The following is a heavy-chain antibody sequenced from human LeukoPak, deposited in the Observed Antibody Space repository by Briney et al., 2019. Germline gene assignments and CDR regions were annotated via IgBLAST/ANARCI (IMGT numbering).Heavy chain of an antibody. Sequence: SQTLSLTCTVSGGSISSSSYYWGWIRQPPGKGLEWIGSIYYSGSTYYNPSLKSRVTISVDTSKNQFSLKLSSVTAADTAVYYCARERPGEGELVDYWGQGTLVTVSS. D-gene: IGHD3-16*01. V-gene: IGHV4-39*07. CDR2: IYYSGST. CDR1: GGSISSSSYY. J-gene: IGHJ4*02. CDR3: ARERPGEGELVDY.